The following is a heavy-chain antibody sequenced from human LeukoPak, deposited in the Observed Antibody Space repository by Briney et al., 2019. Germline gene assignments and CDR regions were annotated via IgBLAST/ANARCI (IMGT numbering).Heavy chain of an antibody. CDR1: GYTFTSYG. CDR3: AREGTLAAAGTANGFAP. J-gene: IGHJ5*02. V-gene: IGHV1-18*01. CDR2: ISAYNGNT. D-gene: IGHD6-13*01. Sequence: ASVKVSCKASGYTFTSYGISWVRQAPGQGLEWMGWISAYNGNTNYAQKLQGRVTMTTDTSTSTAYMELRSLRSDDTAVYYCAREGTLAAAGTANGFAPWGQGPLVTVSS.